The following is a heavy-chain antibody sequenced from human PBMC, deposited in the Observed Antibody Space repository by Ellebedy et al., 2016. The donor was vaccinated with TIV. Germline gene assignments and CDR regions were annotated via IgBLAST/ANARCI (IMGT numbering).Heavy chain of an antibody. Sequence: ASVKVSXKASGYTFTGYGIRWVRQAPGQGLEWMGWISTNNGETKYVEKFQGRVTMTRDTSTNTTFMELRSLRPDDTAVYYCARDWALFVSAGIPFYYDYMDVWGKGTTVTGSS. CDR3: ARDWALFVSAGIPFYYDYMDV. CDR1: GYTFTGYG. CDR2: ISTNNGET. D-gene: IGHD2-2*01. J-gene: IGHJ6*03. V-gene: IGHV1-18*01.